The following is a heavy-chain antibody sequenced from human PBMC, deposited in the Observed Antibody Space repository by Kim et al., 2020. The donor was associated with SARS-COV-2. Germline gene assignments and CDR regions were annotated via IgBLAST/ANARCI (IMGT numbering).Heavy chain of an antibody. J-gene: IGHJ4*02. CDR2: INPNSGGT. CDR1: GYTFTGYY. CDR3: ARDIVVVPAAIRGEYNWNYGDY. V-gene: IGHV1-2*02. Sequence: ASVKVSCKASGYTFTGYYMHWVRQAPGQGLEWMGWINPNSGGTNYAQKFQGRVTMTRDTSISTAYMELSRLRSDDTAVYYCARDIVVVPAAIRGEYNWNYGDYWGQGTLVTVSS. D-gene: IGHD2-2*02.